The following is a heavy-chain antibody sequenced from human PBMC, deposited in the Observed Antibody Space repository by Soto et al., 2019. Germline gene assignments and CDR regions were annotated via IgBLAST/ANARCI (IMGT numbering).Heavy chain of an antibody. CDR1: GFDFGDYS. D-gene: IGHD5-12*01. V-gene: IGHV3-48*01. Sequence: GGSLRLSCAASGFDFGDYSFHWVRQAPGKGLEWISYISFSSQTIYYADSVKGRFTVSRDNAKKSLYLQMNTLRVEDTAVCYCARASSGYDLGDDFWGQGTLVTVSS. J-gene: IGHJ4*02. CDR2: ISFSSQTI. CDR3: ARASSGYDLGDDF.